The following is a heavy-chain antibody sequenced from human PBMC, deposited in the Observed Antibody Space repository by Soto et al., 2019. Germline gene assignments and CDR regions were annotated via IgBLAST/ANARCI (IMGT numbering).Heavy chain of an antibody. CDR1: GFNFSDHY. CDR2: IRNKANSYTT. J-gene: IGHJ4*02. V-gene: IGHV3-72*01. D-gene: IGHD2-15*01. CDR3: ARGYCSGGRCFSGSD. Sequence: EVQLVESGGGLVQPGGSLRLSCAASGFNFSDHYMDWVRQAPGKGLEWVARIRNKANSYTTHYAASVKGRFTISRDGSKNSLFLQMNSLQTEDTAVYYCARGYCSGGRCFSGSDWGQGTLVTVSS.